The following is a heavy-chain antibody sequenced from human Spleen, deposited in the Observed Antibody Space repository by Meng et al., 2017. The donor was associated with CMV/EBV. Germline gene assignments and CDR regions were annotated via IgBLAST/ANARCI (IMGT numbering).Heavy chain of an antibody. V-gene: IGHV1-46*01. CDR1: GYTFTAYY. Sequence: SVKVSCKASGYTFTAYYIHWVRQAPGQGLEWIGVIDPRGGGTNSAQNFQGRVSLTRDTSTTTVYVEFGRLRSEDTAVYFCARDLGRNKDFWGQGTLVTVSS. D-gene: IGHD2-15*01. CDR3: ARDLGRNKDF. CDR2: IDPRGGGT. J-gene: IGHJ4*02.